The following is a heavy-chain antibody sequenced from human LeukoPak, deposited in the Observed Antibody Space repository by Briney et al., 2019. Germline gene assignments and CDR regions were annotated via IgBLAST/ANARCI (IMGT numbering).Heavy chain of an antibody. V-gene: IGHV4-30-4*08. D-gene: IGHD2-21*02. J-gene: IGHJ4*02. CDR1: GGSVAGGDYY. Sequence: PSETLSLTCTVAGGSVAGGDYYWNWIRQPPGKGLEWIGYIYYSGSTYYNPSLKSRVTISVDTSKNQFSLKLSSVTAADTAVYYCARGIHIVVVTAWYYFDYWGQGTLVTVSS. CDR3: ARGIHIVVVTAWYYFDY. CDR2: IYYSGST.